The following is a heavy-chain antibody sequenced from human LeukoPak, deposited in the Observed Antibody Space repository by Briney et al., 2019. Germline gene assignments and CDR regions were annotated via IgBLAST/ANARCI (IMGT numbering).Heavy chain of an antibody. V-gene: IGHV4-34*09. CDR3: ARDLRSSSSSGINYYGMDV. J-gene: IGHJ6*02. D-gene: IGHD6-6*01. Sequence: SETLSLACAVYGGSFSGYYWSWIRQPPGKGLEWIGEINHSGSTYYNPSLKSRVTISVDTSKNQFSLKLSSVTAADTAVYYCARDLRSSSSSGINYYGMDVWGQGTTVTVSS. CDR2: INHSGST. CDR1: GGSFSGYY.